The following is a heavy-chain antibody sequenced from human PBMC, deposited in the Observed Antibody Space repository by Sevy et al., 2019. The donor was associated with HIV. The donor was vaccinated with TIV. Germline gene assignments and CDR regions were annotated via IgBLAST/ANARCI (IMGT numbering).Heavy chain of an antibody. D-gene: IGHD4-17*01. CDR1: GYTFTGYY. Sequence: ASVKVSCKASGYTFTGYYIHWVRQAPGQGLEWMGWINPNSGGTNYVQKFQGRVTMTRDTSITTAYMELSRLRSDDTAIYYCARPHYGETLTAGFDYGGQGTLVTVSS. CDR2: INPNSGGT. CDR3: ARPHYGETLTAGFDY. J-gene: IGHJ4*02. V-gene: IGHV1-2*02.